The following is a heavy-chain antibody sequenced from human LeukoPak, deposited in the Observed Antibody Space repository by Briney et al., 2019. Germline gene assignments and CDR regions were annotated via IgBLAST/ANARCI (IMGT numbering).Heavy chain of an antibody. J-gene: IGHJ4*02. V-gene: IGHV4-39*07. CDR1: GGSISSSSYY. CDR2: IYYSGST. CDR3: ARTDTYYYDSSGYNFDH. Sequence: SETLSLTCTVSGGSISSSSYYWGWIRQPPGKGLEWIGSIYYSGSTYYNPSLKSRVTISVDTSKSQFSLKLSSVTAADTAVYYCARTDTYYYDSSGYNFDHWGQGTLVTVSS. D-gene: IGHD3-22*01.